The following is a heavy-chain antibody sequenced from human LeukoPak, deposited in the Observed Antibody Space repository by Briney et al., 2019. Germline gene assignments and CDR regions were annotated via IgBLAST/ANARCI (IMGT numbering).Heavy chain of an antibody. CDR1: GFTFSKTW. Sequence: GGSLRLSCAASGFTFSKTWMSWVRQAPGKGLEWVACIMEDGSVQKYVDSVRGRFTISRDNARNSLYLQMNSLRVEDTAIYYCAKDRVGGALEFWGQGTLAIVSS. D-gene: IGHD2-21*01. CDR3: AKDRVGGALEF. V-gene: IGHV3-7*01. J-gene: IGHJ4*02. CDR2: IMEDGSVQ.